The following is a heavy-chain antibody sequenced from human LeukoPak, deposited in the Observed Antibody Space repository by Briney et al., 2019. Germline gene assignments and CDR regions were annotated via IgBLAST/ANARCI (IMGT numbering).Heavy chain of an antibody. CDR3: ANWIGSSSRDY. Sequence: GGSLRLSCAASGFTFSTYAMTWVREAPGKGLEWVSGINSNGDEIYYADSVRGRFTISRDNSNNALYLQMDSLRAEDTAVYYCANWIGSSSRDYWGQGTLVTVSS. J-gene: IGHJ4*02. CDR1: GFTFSTYA. V-gene: IGHV3-23*01. D-gene: IGHD6-6*01. CDR2: INSNGDEI.